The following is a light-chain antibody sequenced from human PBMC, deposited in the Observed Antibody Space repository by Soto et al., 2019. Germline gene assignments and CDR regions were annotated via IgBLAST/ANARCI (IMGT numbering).Light chain of an antibody. CDR1: ESVSSN. J-gene: IGKJ1*01. V-gene: IGKV3-15*01. CDR3: QQYNNWPPWT. Sequence: IVMTQSPATLSVSPGERATLSCRASESVSSNLAWYQRRPGQAPRLLIYGASTRATGIPARFSGSGSGTEFILTISSLQSEDFAVYYCQQYNNWPPWTFGQGTKVEVK. CDR2: GAS.